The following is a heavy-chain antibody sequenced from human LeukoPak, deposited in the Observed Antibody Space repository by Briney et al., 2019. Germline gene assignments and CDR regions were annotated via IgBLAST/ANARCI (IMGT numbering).Heavy chain of an antibody. Sequence: GGSLRLSCTASGFTFGDYAMSWVRQAPGKGLEWVGFIRSKAYGGTTEYAASVKGRFTISRDDSKSIAYLQMNSLKTEDTAVYYCTRAGSGGSYSLGWFDPWGQGTLVTVSS. CDR3: TRAGSGGSYSLGWFDP. J-gene: IGHJ5*02. D-gene: IGHD1-26*01. CDR1: GFTFGDYA. CDR2: IRSKAYGGTT. V-gene: IGHV3-49*04.